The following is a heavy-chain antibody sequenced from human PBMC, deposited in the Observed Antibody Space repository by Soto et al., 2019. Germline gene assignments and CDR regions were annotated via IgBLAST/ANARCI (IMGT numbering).Heavy chain of an antibody. CDR3: AKDKADPHLVQVDY. CDR1: GFTFDYYA. CDR2: ISWNSGSI. J-gene: IGHJ4*02. D-gene: IGHD1-1*01. V-gene: IGHV3-9*01. Sequence: PGGSLRLSCAASGFTFDYYAMHWVRQAPGKGLEWVSGISWNSGSIGYADSVKGRFTISRDNSKNTLYLQMNSLRAEDTAVYYCAKDKADPHLVQVDYWGQGTLVTVSS.